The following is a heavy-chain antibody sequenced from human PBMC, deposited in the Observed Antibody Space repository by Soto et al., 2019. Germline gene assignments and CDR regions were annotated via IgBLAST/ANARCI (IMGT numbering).Heavy chain of an antibody. CDR3: ALWADSRDWPPGLDY. V-gene: IGHV1-18*01. Sequence: QIQLVQSGAEVKEPGASVKVSCKASGYTFTHYGFSWVRQAPGQGLEWMGWISAYNGNTNIAQKFQGRVTMTTDTSTSTAYMELTSLRSDDTAVYYCALWADSRDWPPGLDYWGQGTLVTVSS. CDR1: GYTFTHYG. J-gene: IGHJ4*02. CDR2: ISAYNGNT. D-gene: IGHD6-19*01.